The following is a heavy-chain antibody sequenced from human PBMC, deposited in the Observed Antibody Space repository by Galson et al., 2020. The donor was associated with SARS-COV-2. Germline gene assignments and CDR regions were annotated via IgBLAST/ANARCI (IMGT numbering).Heavy chain of an antibody. Sequence: ASVKVSCKASGYTFTAYYMPWVRQAPGQGLEWMGWINPNSGGTNYAQKFQGRVTMTRDTSITTAYMELSRLRSDDTAVYYCARVPPFYCSSTSGYALDVWGKGATVTVSS. J-gene: IGHJ6*04. CDR1: GYTFTAYY. CDR3: ARVPPFYCSSTSGYALDV. CDR2: INPNSGGT. D-gene: IGHD2-2*01. V-gene: IGHV1-2*02.